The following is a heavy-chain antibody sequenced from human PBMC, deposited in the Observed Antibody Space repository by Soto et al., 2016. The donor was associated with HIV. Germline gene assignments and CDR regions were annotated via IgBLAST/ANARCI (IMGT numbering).Heavy chain of an antibody. V-gene: IGHV3-48*03. D-gene: IGHD4-17*01. Sequence: EVQLVESGGGSVQPGGSLRLSCEASGFPFRSYVMNWVRQAPGKGLEWISYISSSGSIKHYADSVKGRFTISRDNSKNMLYLQMNTLRADDTAVYYCPRDSRPLRWMVGGAFDFWGQGTMVTVSS. CDR1: GFPFRSYV. CDR2: ISSSGSIK. CDR3: PRDSRPLRWMVGGAFDF. J-gene: IGHJ3*01.